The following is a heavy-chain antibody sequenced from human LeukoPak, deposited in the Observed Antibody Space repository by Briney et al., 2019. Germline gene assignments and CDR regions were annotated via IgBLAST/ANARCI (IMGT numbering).Heavy chain of an antibody. V-gene: IGHV3-30*18. CDR1: GFTFSSYG. CDR3: AKKLVTGFDY. Sequence: GRSLRLSCAASGFTFSSYGMHLVRQAPGKGLGWVAVISYDGSNKYYADSVKGRFTISRDNSKNTLYLQMNSLRAEDTAVYYCAKKLVTGFDYWGQGTLVTVSS. D-gene: IGHD5-18*01. J-gene: IGHJ4*02. CDR2: ISYDGSNK.